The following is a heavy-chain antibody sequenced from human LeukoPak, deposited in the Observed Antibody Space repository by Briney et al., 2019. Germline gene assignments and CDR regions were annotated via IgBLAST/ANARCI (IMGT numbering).Heavy chain of an antibody. V-gene: IGHV3-48*03. CDR2: IRGFDSTI. J-gene: IGHJ6*03. D-gene: IGHD3-10*01. CDR1: GFTFSPYE. Sequence: GGSLRLSCAASGFTFSPYEMNWVRQAPGKGLEWISYIRGFDSTIYYADSVKGRFTISRDNAKKSVYLHMSSLRAEDTALYYCARLSAYYYGSYFYYYMDVWGKGTTVTVSS. CDR3: ARLSAYYYGSYFYYYMDV.